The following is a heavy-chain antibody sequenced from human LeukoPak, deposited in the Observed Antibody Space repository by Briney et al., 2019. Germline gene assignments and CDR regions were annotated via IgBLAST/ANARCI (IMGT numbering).Heavy chain of an antibody. CDR3: ARDRITMVRGGPVSWFDP. Sequence: ASQTLSLTCTVSGGSISSGDYYWGWIRQPPGKGLERIGCIYYSGSTYYNPSLKSRVTISVDTSKNQFSLNLSSVTAADTAVYYCARDRITMVRGGPVSWFDPWGQGTLVTVSS. J-gene: IGHJ5*02. CDR2: IYYSGST. D-gene: IGHD3-10*01. CDR1: GGSISSGDYY. V-gene: IGHV4-30-4*01.